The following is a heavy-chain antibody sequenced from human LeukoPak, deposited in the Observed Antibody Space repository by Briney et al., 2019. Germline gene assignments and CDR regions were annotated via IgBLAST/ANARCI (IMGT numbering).Heavy chain of an antibody. CDR3: ARDTSYTSETCCNDYFDS. D-gene: IGHD2/OR15-2a*01. CDR2: ISHLGTT. V-gene: IGHV4-34*11. CDR1: GGSFSGYY. J-gene: IGHJ4*02. Sequence: SETLSLTCAVYGGSFSGYYWSWIRQPPGKALEWIGYISHLGTTRSHPSLQSRVTISVDTSKNQFSLKLGSVTAADTAIYYCARDTSYTSETCCNDYFDSWSQGTLVTVSS.